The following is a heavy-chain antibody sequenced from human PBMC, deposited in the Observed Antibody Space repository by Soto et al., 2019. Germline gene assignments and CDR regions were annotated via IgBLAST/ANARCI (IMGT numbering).Heavy chain of an antibody. J-gene: IGHJ6*02. Sequence: GSLRLSCAASGFTFSSYAMHWVRQAPGKGLEWVAVISYDGSNKYYADSVKGRFTISRDNSKNTLYLQMNSLRAEDTAVNYCARDIGRGYSYGRTYYYYYGMDVWGQGTTVTVSS. CDR3: ARDIGRGYSYGRTYYYYYGMDV. D-gene: IGHD5-18*01. CDR2: ISYDGSNK. CDR1: GFTFSSYA. V-gene: IGHV3-30-3*01.